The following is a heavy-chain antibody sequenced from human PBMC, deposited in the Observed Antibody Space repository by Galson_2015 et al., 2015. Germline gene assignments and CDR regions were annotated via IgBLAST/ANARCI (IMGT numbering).Heavy chain of an antibody. J-gene: IGHJ4*02. CDR3: AKEDPGNGTPLLDS. CDR1: GFTFISYA. V-gene: IGHV3-23*01. Sequence: SLRLSCAASGFTFISYAMSWVRQPPGKGLEWVSAISASGGQTWYADSVKGRFTISRDRSKNTVYLQMNSLRDEDWAVYYCAKEDPGNGTPLLDSWGRGTLVTVSS. D-gene: IGHD1-1*01. CDR2: ISASGGQT.